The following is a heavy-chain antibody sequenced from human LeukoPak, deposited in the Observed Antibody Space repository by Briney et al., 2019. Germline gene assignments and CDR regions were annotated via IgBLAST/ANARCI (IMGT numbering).Heavy chain of an antibody. CDR1: GFAFTSFG. Sequence: GGSLRLSCAASGFAFTSFGLHWVRQAPGKGLEWLAVVWYDENNKDYADSVKGRFTISRDNSKNTLYLQMNSLTAEDTAVYYCARGSTNTWPPGAEYFEHWGQGTLVTVSS. J-gene: IGHJ1*01. CDR3: ARGSTNTWPPGAEYFEH. CDR2: VWYDENNK. V-gene: IGHV3-33*01. D-gene: IGHD2-2*01.